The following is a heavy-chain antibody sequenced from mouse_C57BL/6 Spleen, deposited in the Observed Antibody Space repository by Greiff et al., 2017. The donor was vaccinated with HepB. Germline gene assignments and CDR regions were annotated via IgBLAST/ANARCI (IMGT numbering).Heavy chain of an antibody. J-gene: IGHJ1*03. CDR3: ARGRTTAWYFDV. Sequence: QVQLQQPGAELVKPGASVKLSCKASGYTFTSYWMHWVKQRPGQGLEWIGMIHPNSGSTNYNEKFKSKATLTVDKSSSTAYMQLSSLTSEDSAVYYWARGRTTAWYFDVWGTGTTVTVSS. V-gene: IGHV1-64*01. CDR1: GYTFTSYW. CDR2: IHPNSGST. D-gene: IGHD1-2*01.